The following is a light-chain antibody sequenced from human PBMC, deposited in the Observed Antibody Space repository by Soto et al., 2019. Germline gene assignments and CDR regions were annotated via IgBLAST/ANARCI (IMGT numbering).Light chain of an antibody. V-gene: IGKV3-15*01. CDR3: QQYSSWLWT. CDR1: QSVGTK. J-gene: IGKJ1*01. Sequence: IVMTQSPATLSVSPGERANLSCRASQSVGTKLAWYQQTPGQAPRHLIYGASNRATGVPARISGSVSGTEFTLTIASLQSEDFAIYYCQQYSSWLWTFGQGTKVEIK. CDR2: GAS.